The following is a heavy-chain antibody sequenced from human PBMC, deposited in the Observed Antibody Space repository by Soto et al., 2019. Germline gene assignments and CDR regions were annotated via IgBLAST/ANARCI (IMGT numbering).Heavy chain of an antibody. CDR1: GAPITWGDYS. Sequence: SLTCATSGAPITWGDYSWNWIRQPPGKGLEWIGYIFHGGSTYYNPSLRSRVTISVDRSRTQFSLKMSSVTAADTAVYYCARGRVVVPAAVMFNCLDPWGQGALVTVSS. J-gene: IGHJ5*02. V-gene: IGHV4-30-2*01. CDR2: IFHGGST. D-gene: IGHD2-2*01. CDR3: ARGRVVVPAAVMFNCLDP.